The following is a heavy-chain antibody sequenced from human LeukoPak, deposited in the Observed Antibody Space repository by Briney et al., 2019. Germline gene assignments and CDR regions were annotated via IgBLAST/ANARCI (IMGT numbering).Heavy chain of an antibody. J-gene: IGHJ4*02. CDR1: GGSISSYY. V-gene: IGHV4-59*01. Sequence: SETLSLTCTVSGGSISSYYWSWIRQPPGKGLEWIANIYHTGSTNYNPSLTRRVALSLATAKNQFSLKLTSVTAADTAVYYCARRGRNSSGWQDYLWGQGTLVTVSS. CDR3: ARRGRNSSGWQDYL. D-gene: IGHD6-25*01. CDR2: IYHTGST.